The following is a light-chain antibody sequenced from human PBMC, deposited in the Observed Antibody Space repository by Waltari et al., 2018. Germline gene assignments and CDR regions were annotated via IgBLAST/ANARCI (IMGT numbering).Light chain of an antibody. V-gene: IGLV3-21*04. Sequence: SYVLTQPPSVSVAPGETARITCGGDNIGSYSVHWYQQKPRQAPVLVIFYDSDRPSGCPARFAGSNSGNTATLTITSVEAGDEARYYCQVWHPDIDPGVFGTGTEVTVL. CDR1: NIGSYS. J-gene: IGLJ1*01. CDR2: YDS. CDR3: QVWHPDIDPGV.